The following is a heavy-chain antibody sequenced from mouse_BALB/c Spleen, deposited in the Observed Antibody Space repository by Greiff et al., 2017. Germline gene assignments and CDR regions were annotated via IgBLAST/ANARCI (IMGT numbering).Heavy chain of an antibody. D-gene: IGHD1-2*01. CDR1: GFTFSSYG. Sequence: DVMLVESGGGLVQPGGSLKLSCAASGFTFSSYGMSWVRQTPDKRLELVATINSNGGSTYYPDSVKGRFTISRDNAKNTLYLQMSSLKSEDTAMYYCAREKIYGYDYAMDYWGQGASVTVSS. J-gene: IGHJ4*01. V-gene: IGHV5-6-3*01. CDR2: INSNGGST. CDR3: AREKIYGYDYAMDY.